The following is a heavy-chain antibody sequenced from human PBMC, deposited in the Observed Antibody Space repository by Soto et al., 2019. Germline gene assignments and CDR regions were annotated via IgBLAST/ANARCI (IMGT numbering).Heavy chain of an antibody. CDR2: ISSGSSTK. D-gene: IGHD2-21*02. CDR1: GFTFSSYS. V-gene: IGHV3-48*02. Sequence: EVQLVESGGGLVQPGGSLRLSCAASGFTFSSYSMNWVRQPPGKGLEWVSYISSGSSTKHYADSVKGRFTISRDNAKNSLYLQMNSLRDEDTAVYYCARDFSATVVTIDYWGQGTLVTVSS. J-gene: IGHJ4*02. CDR3: ARDFSATVVTIDY.